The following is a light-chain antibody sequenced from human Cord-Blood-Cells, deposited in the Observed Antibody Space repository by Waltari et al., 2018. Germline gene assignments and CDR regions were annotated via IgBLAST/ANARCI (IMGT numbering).Light chain of an antibody. V-gene: IGLV2-23*02. J-gene: IGLJ2*01. CDR1: GMVVGGFTF. CDR3: CSYAGSSTRVV. CDR2: EVS. Sequence: SPLPHLAPVLGSPGSPSPFPCPEPGMVVGGFTFFSCYQQHPGKAPNLMIYEVSKRPSGVSNRFSGSKSGNTASLTISGLQAEDEADYYCCSYAGSSTRVVFGGGTKLTVL.